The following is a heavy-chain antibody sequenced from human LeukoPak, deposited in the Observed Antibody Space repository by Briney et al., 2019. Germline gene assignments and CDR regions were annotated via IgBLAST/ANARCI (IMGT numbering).Heavy chain of an antibody. CDR3: ARGYSSSWNYFDY. D-gene: IGHD6-13*01. J-gene: IGHJ4*02. V-gene: IGHV4-59*01. CDR1: GGSISNYW. Sequence: PSETLSLTCTVSGGSISNYWWSWIRQPPGKGLEWIGYVFDSGGTNYNPSLKGRVTISVDTSKKQFSLKLSSVTAADTAVYYCARGYSSSWNYFDYWSQGTLVTVSS. CDR2: VFDSGGT.